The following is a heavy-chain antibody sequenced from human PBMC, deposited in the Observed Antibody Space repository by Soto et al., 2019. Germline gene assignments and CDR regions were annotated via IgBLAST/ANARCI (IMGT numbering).Heavy chain of an antibody. V-gene: IGHV4-4*02. D-gene: IGHD5-18*01. CDR1: GGSISSNNW. J-gene: IGHJ4*02. CDR3: AGQVDTTYTYNY. Sequence: QVQLQESGPGLVKPSGTLSLTCAVSGGSISSNNWESGVRQPPGKGLEWIGEIYHSGSTNYNPSLKGRVTMSVDKSQSQFSLNLGSLTAADTAVYYCAGQVDTTYTYNYWGQGTLVTVSS. CDR2: IYHSGST.